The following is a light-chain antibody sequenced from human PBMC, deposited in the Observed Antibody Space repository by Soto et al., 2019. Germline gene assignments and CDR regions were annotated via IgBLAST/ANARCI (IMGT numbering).Light chain of an antibody. CDR2: EVS. Sequence: QSALTQPASVSGSPGQSITISCTGTSSDVGGYNYVSWYQQHPGKAPKLMIYEVSNRPSGVSNRFSGSKSGNTASLTISGLQAEDEAYYYCCSYTTSTSFILFGGGTKLTVL. CDR3: CSYTTSTSFIL. V-gene: IGLV2-14*01. CDR1: SSDVGGYNY. J-gene: IGLJ2*01.